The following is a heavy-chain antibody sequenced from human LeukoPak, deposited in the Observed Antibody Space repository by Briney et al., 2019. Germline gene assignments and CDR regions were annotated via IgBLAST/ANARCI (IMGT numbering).Heavy chain of an antibody. Sequence: KTGGSLRLSCAGSGFTFSGYSLNWVRQAPGKGLEWVSSITSSGSSMYYADSVKGRFTISRDNAESSVYLQMNSLRVDDTGLYYCARDIDDVLTCDDAFDVWGQGTMVTVSS. CDR3: ARDIDDVLTCDDAFDV. CDR2: ITSSGSSM. D-gene: IGHD3-9*01. J-gene: IGHJ3*01. V-gene: IGHV3-21*03. CDR1: GFTFSGYS.